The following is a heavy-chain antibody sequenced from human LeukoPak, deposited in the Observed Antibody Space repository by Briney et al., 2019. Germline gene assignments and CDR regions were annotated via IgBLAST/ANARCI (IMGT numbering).Heavy chain of an antibody. V-gene: IGHV1-18*01. J-gene: IGHJ3*02. CDR3: ARHYSGYGGAFDI. Sequence: ASVTVSCKASGYTFTNYDFNWVRQAPGQGLEWMGWISVYNGNTNYAQKLQGRVTMTTDTSTSTAYMELRSLRSDDTAVYYCARHYSGYGGAFDIWGQGTMVTVSS. D-gene: IGHD5-12*01. CDR1: GYTFTNYD. CDR2: ISVYNGNT.